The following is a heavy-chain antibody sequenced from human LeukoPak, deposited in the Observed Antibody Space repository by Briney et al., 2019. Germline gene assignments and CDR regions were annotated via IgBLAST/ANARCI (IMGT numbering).Heavy chain of an antibody. Sequence: GGSLRLSCAASGFTFSSYAMSWVRQAPGKGLEWVSVISGSGGNTYYADSVKGRFTISRDNSKNTLYLQMNSLRAEDTAVYYCAKIRFLEWLLNDSDYWGQGTLVTVSS. D-gene: IGHD3-3*01. V-gene: IGHV3-23*01. J-gene: IGHJ4*02. CDR2: ISGSGGNT. CDR1: GFTFSSYA. CDR3: AKIRFLEWLLNDSDY.